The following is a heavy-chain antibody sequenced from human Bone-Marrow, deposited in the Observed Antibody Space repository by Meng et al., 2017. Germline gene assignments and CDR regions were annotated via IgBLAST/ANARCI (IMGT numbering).Heavy chain of an antibody. CDR3: ARDGYYYDSSGYSGVDY. D-gene: IGHD3-22*01. Sequence: GESLKISCAASGFTFITYTMSWVRQAPGKGLEWVSYISSSGSTIYYADSVKGRFTISRDNPKNSLYLQMNSLRAEDTAVYYCARDGYYYDSSGYSGVDYWGQGTLVTVSS. J-gene: IGHJ4*02. V-gene: IGHV3-48*04. CDR1: GFTFITYT. CDR2: ISSSGSTI.